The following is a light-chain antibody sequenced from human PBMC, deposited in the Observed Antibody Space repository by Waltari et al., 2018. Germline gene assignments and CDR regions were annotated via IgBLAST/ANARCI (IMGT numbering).Light chain of an antibody. CDR1: SGHSSNI. Sequence: QHVLTQSPSASASLGASVKLTCTLSSGHSSNIIAWLQQQPEKGPRYLMKVNSDGSHSKGDGIPDCFSGSSSGAERYLTIYTVQSEDEADYYCQTGGHGTWVFGGGTKLTVL. J-gene: IGLJ3*02. CDR2: VNSDGSH. CDR3: QTGGHGTWV. V-gene: IGLV4-69*01.